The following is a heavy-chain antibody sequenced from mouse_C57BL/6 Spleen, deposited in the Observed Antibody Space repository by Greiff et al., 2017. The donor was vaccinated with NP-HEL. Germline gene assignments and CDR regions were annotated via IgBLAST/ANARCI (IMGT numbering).Heavy chain of an antibody. CDR3: ARDYYGRGAMDY. CDR2: IYPSDSET. D-gene: IGHD1-1*01. CDR1: GYTFTSYW. Sequence: QVQLQQPGAELVRPGSSVKLSCKASGYTFTSYWVDWVKQRPGQGLEWIGNIYPSDSETHYNQKFKDKAKLTVDKSSSTAYMQISSLTSEDSAVYYCARDYYGRGAMDYWGQGTSVTVSS. J-gene: IGHJ4*01. V-gene: IGHV1-61*01.